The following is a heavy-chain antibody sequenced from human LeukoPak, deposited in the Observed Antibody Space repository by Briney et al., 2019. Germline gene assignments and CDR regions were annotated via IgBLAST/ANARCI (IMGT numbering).Heavy chain of an antibody. CDR3: ARSTTTVVTPYWFDY. V-gene: IGHV4-39*07. D-gene: IGHD4-23*01. CDR2: IYYSGST. CDR1: GGSISSSSYY. Sequence: SETLSLTCTVSGGSISSSSYYWGWIRRPPGKGLEWIGSIYYSGSTYYNPPLKSRVTISVDTSKNQFSLKLSSVTAADTAVYYCARSTTTVVTPYWFDYWGQGTLVTVSS. J-gene: IGHJ4*02.